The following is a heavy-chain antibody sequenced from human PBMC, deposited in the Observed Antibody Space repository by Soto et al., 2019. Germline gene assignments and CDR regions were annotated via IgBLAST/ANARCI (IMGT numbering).Heavy chain of an antibody. J-gene: IGHJ6*02. D-gene: IGHD2-21*02. Sequence: ASVKVSCKASGYTFTSYYMHWVRQAPGQGLEWMGIINPSGGSTSYAQKFQGRVTMTRDTSTSTVYMELSSLGSEDTAVYYCARDLAYCGGDCSQTYYYYYGMDVWGQGTTVTVSS. V-gene: IGHV1-46*01. CDR3: ARDLAYCGGDCSQTYYYYYGMDV. CDR2: INPSGGST. CDR1: GYTFTSYY.